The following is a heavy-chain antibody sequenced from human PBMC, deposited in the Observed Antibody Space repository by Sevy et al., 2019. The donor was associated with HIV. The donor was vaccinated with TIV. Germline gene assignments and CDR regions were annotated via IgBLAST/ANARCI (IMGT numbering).Heavy chain of an antibody. V-gene: IGHV3-33*01. Sequence: GGSLRLSCVASGFTFRNYGMHWVRQAPGKGLEWVAVIWHDGKNKNYAESVKGRFNSFRDNSKNTVYLEMNSLRVEDTAVFYCARDQGKDAPMDVWGQGTTVTVSS. CDR1: GFTFRNYG. CDR2: IWHDGKNK. D-gene: IGHD6-13*01. CDR3: ARDQGKDAPMDV. J-gene: IGHJ6*02.